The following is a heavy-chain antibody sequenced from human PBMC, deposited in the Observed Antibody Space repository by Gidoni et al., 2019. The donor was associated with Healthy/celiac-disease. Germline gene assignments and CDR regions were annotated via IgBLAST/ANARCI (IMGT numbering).Heavy chain of an antibody. Sequence: QVLLVESGGGVVQPGRSLRLSCAASGFTFRSHGMHWVRQAPGKGLEWVAVEWYDGSNKYYADSVKGRFTISRDNSKNTLYLQLNSLRAEDTAVYYCARDWLIYNTFGGWFDPWGQGTLVTVSS. V-gene: IGHV3-33*01. CDR2: EWYDGSNK. CDR1: GFTFRSHG. J-gene: IGHJ5*02. CDR3: ARDWLIYNTFGGWFDP. D-gene: IGHD3-16*01.